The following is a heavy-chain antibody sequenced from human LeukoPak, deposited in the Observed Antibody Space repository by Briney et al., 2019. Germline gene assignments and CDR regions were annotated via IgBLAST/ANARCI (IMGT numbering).Heavy chain of an antibody. Sequence: GGSLRLSCAASGFTFSSYSMNWARQAPGKGLEWVSSISSSSSYIYYADSVKGRFTISRDNAKNSLYLQMNSLRAEDTAVYYCAGDYYDSSGTIDYWGQGTLVTVSS. J-gene: IGHJ4*02. CDR2: ISSSSSYI. V-gene: IGHV3-21*01. CDR3: AGDYYDSSGTIDY. CDR1: GFTFSSYS. D-gene: IGHD3-22*01.